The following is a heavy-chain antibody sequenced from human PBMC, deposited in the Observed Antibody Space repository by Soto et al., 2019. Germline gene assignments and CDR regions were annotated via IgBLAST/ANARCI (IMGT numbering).Heavy chain of an antibody. D-gene: IGHD5-12*01. CDR3: ARPGYSGYEAAFDY. Sequence: SETLSLTCAVYGGSFSGYYWSWIRQPPGKGLEWIGEINHSGSTNYNPSLKSRVTISVDTSKNQFSLKLSSVTAADTAVYYCARPGYSGYEAAFDYWGRGTLVTVSS. J-gene: IGHJ4*02. CDR1: GGSFSGYY. V-gene: IGHV4-34*01. CDR2: INHSGST.